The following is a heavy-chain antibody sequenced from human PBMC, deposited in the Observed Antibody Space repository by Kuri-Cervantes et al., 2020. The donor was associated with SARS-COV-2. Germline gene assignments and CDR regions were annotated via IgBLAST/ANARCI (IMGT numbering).Heavy chain of an antibody. CDR2: IRSKAYGGTT. CDR1: GFTFGDYA. CDR3: TRHDFWSAYYFDY. D-gene: IGHD3-3*01. Sequence: GGSLRLSCTASGFTFGDYAMSWVRQAPGKGLDWVGFIRSKAYGGTTEYAASVKGRFTISRDDSKSIAYLQMNSLKTEDTAVYYCTRHDFWSAYYFDYWGQGTLVTVSS. J-gene: IGHJ4*02. V-gene: IGHV3-49*04.